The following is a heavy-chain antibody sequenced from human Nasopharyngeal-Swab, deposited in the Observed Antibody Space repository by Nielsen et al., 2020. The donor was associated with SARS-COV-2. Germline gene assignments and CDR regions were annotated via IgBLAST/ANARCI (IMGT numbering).Heavy chain of an antibody. J-gene: IGHJ6*02. Sequence: LKISCAASGFTFDDYAMHWVRQAPGKGLEWVSGISWNSGSIGYADSVKGRFTISRDNAKNSLYLQMNSLRAEDTALYYCAKDKGSGWSDYYGMDVWGQGTTVTVSS. CDR1: GFTFDDYA. CDR3: AKDKGSGWSDYYGMDV. V-gene: IGHV3-9*01. CDR2: ISWNSGSI. D-gene: IGHD6-19*01.